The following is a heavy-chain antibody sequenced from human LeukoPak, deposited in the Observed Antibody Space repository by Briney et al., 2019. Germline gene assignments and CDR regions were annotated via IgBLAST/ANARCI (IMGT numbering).Heavy chain of an antibody. CDR1: GYNFTFYW. V-gene: IGHV5-51*01. CDR2: IYPGDSDT. J-gene: IGHJ6*02. D-gene: IGHD5-12*01. Sequence: RGESLKISRVASGYNFTFYWIGWVRQMPGKGLEWMGIIYPGDSDTRYSPSFQGQVTISADKSINTAYLQWSSLKASDTAIYYCARRELYSGYDAYYGVDVWGQGTTVIVTS. CDR3: ARRELYSGYDAYYGVDV.